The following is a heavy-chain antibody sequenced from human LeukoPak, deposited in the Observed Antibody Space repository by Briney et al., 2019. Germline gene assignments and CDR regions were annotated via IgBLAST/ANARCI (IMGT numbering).Heavy chain of an antibody. D-gene: IGHD1-26*01. CDR2: INPSGGST. CDR1: GYTFTSYY. Sequence: ASVKVSCKASGYTFTSYYTHWVRQAPGQGLEWMGIINPSGGSTSYAQKFQGRVTMTRDTSTSTVYMELSSLRSEDTAVYYCAREEGATYYYYGMNVWGQGTTVTVSS. J-gene: IGHJ6*02. CDR3: AREEGATYYYYGMNV. V-gene: IGHV1-46*01.